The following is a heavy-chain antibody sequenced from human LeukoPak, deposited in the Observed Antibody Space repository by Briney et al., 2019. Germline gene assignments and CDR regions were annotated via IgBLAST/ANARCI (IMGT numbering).Heavy chain of an antibody. J-gene: IGHJ4*02. CDR1: GFTFNGYA. CDR2: TGGSDDNT. Sequence: GGSLRLSCEGSGFTFNGYAFSWVRQAPGEGLEWVAVTGGSDDNTHYADSVKGRFTISRDNSEKRLFLQMNSLRPDDSALYYCTKDLMTGFSSGWYFAYWGQGTLVTVSS. CDR3: TKDLMTGFSSGWYFAY. V-gene: IGHV3-23*01. D-gene: IGHD6-19*01.